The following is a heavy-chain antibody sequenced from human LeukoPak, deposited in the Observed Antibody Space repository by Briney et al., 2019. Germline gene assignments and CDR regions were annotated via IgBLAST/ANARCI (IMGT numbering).Heavy chain of an antibody. V-gene: IGHV3-48*03. CDR2: ITGSGDTI. CDR1: GFTFSSYE. Sequence: GGSLRLSCSASGFTFSSYEMNWVRQAPGKGLEWISYITGSGDTIYYADSVKGRFTISRDNAKNSLFLQMNSLTADDTAVYYCAELGITMIGGVWGKGTTVTISS. J-gene: IGHJ6*04. D-gene: IGHD3-10*02. CDR3: AELGITMIGGV.